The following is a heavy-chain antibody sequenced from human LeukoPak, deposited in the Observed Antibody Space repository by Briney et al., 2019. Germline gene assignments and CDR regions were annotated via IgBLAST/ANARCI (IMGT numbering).Heavy chain of an antibody. CDR3: AKDRPVATTLHHFDH. CDR2: ISWDGNKV. Sequence: PGGSLRLSCVVSGFSFDDYAMHWVRHGPGKALEWVSVISWDGNKVAYADSVKGRFTISRDNAKNSLHLQMTSLRPEDTAFYYCAKDRPVATTLHHFDHWGLGTLVTVSS. V-gene: IGHV3-9*01. CDR1: GFSFDDYA. D-gene: IGHD1-26*01. J-gene: IGHJ4*02.